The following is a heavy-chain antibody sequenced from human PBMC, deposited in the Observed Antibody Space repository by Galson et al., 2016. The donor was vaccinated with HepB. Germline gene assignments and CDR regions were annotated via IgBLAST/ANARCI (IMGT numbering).Heavy chain of an antibody. D-gene: IGHD6-19*01. J-gene: IGHJ4*02. CDR1: GFTFSSYT. CDR2: ITNNGDAT. Sequence: SLRLSCAASGFTFSSYTMSWVRQAPGKGLEWVSGITNNGDATYYADSVKGRFTLSRDNSKNTLFLQMNSLRAEDTATYYCAKLGVSGSGSAAYWGQGTLVIVSS. CDR3: AKLGVSGSGSAAY. V-gene: IGHV3-23*01.